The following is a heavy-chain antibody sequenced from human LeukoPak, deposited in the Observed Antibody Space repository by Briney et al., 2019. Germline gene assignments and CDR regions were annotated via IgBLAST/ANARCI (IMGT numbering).Heavy chain of an antibody. V-gene: IGHV4-38-2*01. Sequence: PSETLSLTCAVSGYSISSGYYWGWIRQPPGKGLEWIGSIYYSGSTYYNPSLKSRVTISVDTSKNQFSLKLSSVTAADTAVYYCARHVTRNWFDPWGQGTLVTVSS. CDR3: ARHVTRNWFDP. CDR1: GYSISSGYY. CDR2: IYYSGST. D-gene: IGHD3-10*02. J-gene: IGHJ5*02.